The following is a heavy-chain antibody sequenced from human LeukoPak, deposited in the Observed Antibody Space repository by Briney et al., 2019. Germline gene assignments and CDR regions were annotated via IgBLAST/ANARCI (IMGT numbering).Heavy chain of an antibody. D-gene: IGHD6-13*01. V-gene: IGHV3-23*01. CDR1: GFTFSSYA. Sequence: PGASLRLSCAASGFTFSSYAMSWVRQAPGKGLEWVSAISGSGGSTYYADSVKGRFTISRDNSKNTLYLQMNSLRAEDTAVYYCAKSPQAAAGTYVDYWGQGTLVTVSS. CDR3: AKSPQAAAGTYVDY. CDR2: ISGSGGST. J-gene: IGHJ4*02.